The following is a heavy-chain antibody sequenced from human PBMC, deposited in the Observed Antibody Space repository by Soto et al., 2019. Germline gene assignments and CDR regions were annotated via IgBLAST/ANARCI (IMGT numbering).Heavy chain of an antibody. CDR3: ARAGIVARPHLDY. D-gene: IGHD6-6*01. CDR1: GGSISSGGYY. Sequence: TLSLTCTVSGGSISSGGYYWNWIRQHPGKGLEWVGYVYYKGNTYYNPSLKSRVTISVDMSENQFSLKLSSVTAADTAVYYCARAGIVARPHLDYWGQGTLVTVSS. CDR2: VYYKGNT. J-gene: IGHJ4*02. V-gene: IGHV4-31*03.